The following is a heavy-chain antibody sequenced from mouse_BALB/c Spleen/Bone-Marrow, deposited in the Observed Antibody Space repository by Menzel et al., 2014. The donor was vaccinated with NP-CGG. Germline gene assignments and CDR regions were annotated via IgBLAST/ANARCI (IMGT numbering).Heavy chain of an antibody. CDR1: GFSLKNYG. CDR2: IGTGGGT. J-gene: IGHJ1*01. CDR3: ARDRAYGNWYFDV. Sequence: VQLQQSGPGLVAPSQSLSITCTVSGFSLKNYGVHWVRQPPGKGLEWLGVIGTGGGTNYNSALMSRLSINKDNSKSXVFLKMNSLQTDDTAMYYCARDRAYGNWYFDVWGAGTPVTVSS. D-gene: IGHD2-1*01. V-gene: IGHV2-9*02.